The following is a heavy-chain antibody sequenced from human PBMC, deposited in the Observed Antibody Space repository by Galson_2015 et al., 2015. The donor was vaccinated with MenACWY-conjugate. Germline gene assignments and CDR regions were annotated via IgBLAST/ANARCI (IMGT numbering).Heavy chain of an antibody. D-gene: IGHD3-10*01. Sequence: VKVSCKASGYTFTSYAIHWVRQAPGQRLEWMGWINAGNGNTRYSQNFQGRVTITRDTSASTAYMELSSLTSEDTAVYYCATGSRLDYWGQGTLVTVSS. CDR2: INAGNGNT. CDR1: GYTFTSYA. CDR3: ATGSRLDY. J-gene: IGHJ4*02. V-gene: IGHV1-3*01.